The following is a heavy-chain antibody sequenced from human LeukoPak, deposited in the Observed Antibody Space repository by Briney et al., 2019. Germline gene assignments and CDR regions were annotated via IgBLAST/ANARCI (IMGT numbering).Heavy chain of an antibody. CDR2: IYYSGSTNSGST. V-gene: IGHV4-59*08. Sequence: KPSETLALTCTVPGGSISSYYWSWIRQPPGKGLEWIGYIYYSGSTNSGSTNYNPSLKSRVTISVDTSKNQFSLKLSSVTAADTAVYYCASHGIVDSSRKYYFDYWGQGILVTVSS. J-gene: IGHJ4*02. CDR3: ASHGIVDSSRKYYFDY. CDR1: GGSISSYY. D-gene: IGHD6-13*01.